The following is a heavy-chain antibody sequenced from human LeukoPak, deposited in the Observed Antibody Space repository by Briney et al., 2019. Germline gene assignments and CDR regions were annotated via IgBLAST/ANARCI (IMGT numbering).Heavy chain of an antibody. CDR1: GGTFSSYA. Sequence: VASVKVSCKASGGTFSSYAISWVRQAPGQGLEWMGIINPSGGSTSYAQKFQGRVTMTRDTSTSTVYMELSSLRSEDTAVYYCARGIGSSTSYHFDYWGQGTLVTVSS. CDR3: ARGIGSSTSYHFDY. J-gene: IGHJ4*02. D-gene: IGHD2-2*01. V-gene: IGHV1-46*01. CDR2: INPSGGST.